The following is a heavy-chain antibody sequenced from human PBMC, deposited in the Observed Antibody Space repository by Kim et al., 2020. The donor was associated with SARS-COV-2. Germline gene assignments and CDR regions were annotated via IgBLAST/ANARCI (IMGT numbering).Heavy chain of an antibody. V-gene: IGHV1-69*13. CDR2: IIPIFGTA. CDR1: GGTFSSYA. J-gene: IGHJ4*02. D-gene: IGHD2-2*01. Sequence: SVKVSCKASGGTFSSYAISWVRQAPGQGLEWMGGIIPIFGTANYAQKFQGRVTITADESTSTAYMELSSMRSEDTAVHYCARDNNIVVVPAAMPYYWGQ. CDR3: ARDNNIVVVPAAMPYY.